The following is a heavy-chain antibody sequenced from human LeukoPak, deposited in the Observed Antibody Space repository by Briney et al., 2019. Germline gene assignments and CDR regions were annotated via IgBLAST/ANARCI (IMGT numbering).Heavy chain of an antibody. CDR3: AKSRPRLLLGFDY. CDR1: GFTVSSNY. J-gene: IGHJ4*02. Sequence: GGSLRLSCAASGFTVSSNYMTWVRQAPGKGLEWVSAITGSGGSTYFPDSVKGRFTISRDNSKNTLYLQMNSLRAEDTAVYYCAKSRPRLLLGFDYWGQGTLVTVSS. CDR2: ITGSGGST. D-gene: IGHD2-15*01. V-gene: IGHV3-23*01.